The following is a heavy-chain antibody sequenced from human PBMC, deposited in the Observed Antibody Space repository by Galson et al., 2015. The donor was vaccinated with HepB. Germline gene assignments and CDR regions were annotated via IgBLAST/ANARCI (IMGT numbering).Heavy chain of an antibody. J-gene: IGHJ4*02. CDR2: INWNGGST. CDR1: GFTFDDYG. D-gene: IGHD2-15*01. CDR3: ASQYCSGGSCYYDY. Sequence: LRLSCAASGFTFDDYGMSWVRQAPGKGLEWVSGINWNGGSTGYADSVKGRFTISRDNAKNSLYLQMNSLRAEDTALYHCASQYCSGGSCYYDYWGQGTLVTVSS. V-gene: IGHV3-20*01.